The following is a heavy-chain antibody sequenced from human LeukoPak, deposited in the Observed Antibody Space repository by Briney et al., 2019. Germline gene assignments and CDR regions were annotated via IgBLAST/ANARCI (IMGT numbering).Heavy chain of an antibody. CDR3: ARTNYDILTGSPNDGFDI. D-gene: IGHD3-9*01. V-gene: IGHV4-59*01. CDR2: IYNSGST. Sequence: SETLSLTCTVSGGSISSFYWSWIRQPPGKGLECIGYIYNSGSTNYNASLKSRVTISVDTSKNQFSLKLSSVTAADTAVYYCARTNYDILTGSPNDGFDIWGQGTMVTVSS. CDR1: GGSISSFY. J-gene: IGHJ3*02.